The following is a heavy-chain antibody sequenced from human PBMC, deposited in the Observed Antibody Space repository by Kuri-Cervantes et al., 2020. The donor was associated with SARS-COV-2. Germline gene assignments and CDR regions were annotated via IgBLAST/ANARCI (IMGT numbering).Heavy chain of an antibody. D-gene: IGHD7-27*01. CDR1: RGSIGSSSYY. CDR2: IYYTGNT. V-gene: IGHV4-39*01. Sequence: SETLSLTCTVSRGSIGSSSYYWGWIRQPPGKGLEWIGSIYYTGNTYYNPSLNSRVTMSVDTSKNQFSLKVSSVTAADTAVYYCARVNWGFDYWGQGTLVTVSS. J-gene: IGHJ4*02. CDR3: ARVNWGFDY.